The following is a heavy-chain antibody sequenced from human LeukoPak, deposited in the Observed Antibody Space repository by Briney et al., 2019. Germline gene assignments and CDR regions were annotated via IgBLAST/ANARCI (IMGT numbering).Heavy chain of an antibody. V-gene: IGHV3-23*01. D-gene: IGHD1-26*01. CDR2: ISGSGGST. J-gene: IGHJ4*02. CDR1: GFTFSSYA. CDR3: ARDKIVGATHFDY. Sequence: GGSLRLSCAASGFTFSSYAMSWVRQAPGKGLEWVSAISGSGGSTPYADSVKGRFTISRDNSKNTLYLQMNSLRAEDTALYYCARDKIVGATHFDYWGQGTLVTVSS.